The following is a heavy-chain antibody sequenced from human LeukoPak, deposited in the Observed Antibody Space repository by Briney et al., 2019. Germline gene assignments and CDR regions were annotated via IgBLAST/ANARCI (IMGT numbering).Heavy chain of an antibody. CDR2: IYYSGST. Sequence: SETLSLTCTVSGGSISSYYWSWIRQPPGKGLEWIGYIYYSGSTNYNPSLKSRVTISVDTSKNQFSLKLSSVTAEDTAVYYCARAGTTGTTGWFDPWGQGTLVTVSS. J-gene: IGHJ5*02. CDR1: GGSISSYY. D-gene: IGHD1-1*01. V-gene: IGHV4-59*01. CDR3: ARAGTTGTTGWFDP.